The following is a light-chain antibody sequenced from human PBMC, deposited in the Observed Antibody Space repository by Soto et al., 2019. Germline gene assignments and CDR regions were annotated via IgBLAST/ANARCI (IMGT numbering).Light chain of an antibody. V-gene: IGLV1-40*01. Sequence: QSVLTQPPSVPGAPGQRVTISCTGGSSNFGAGYDVHWYQQLPGTAPKLLIYTNTNRPSGVPDRFSGYKSGTSASLAITGLQAEDEADYYCQSYDSSLSRYVFGAGTKVTVL. CDR2: TNT. J-gene: IGLJ1*01. CDR1: SSNFGAGYD. CDR3: QSYDSSLSRYV.